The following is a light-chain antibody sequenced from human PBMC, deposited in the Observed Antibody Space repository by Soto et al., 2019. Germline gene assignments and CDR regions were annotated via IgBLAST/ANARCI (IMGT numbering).Light chain of an antibody. CDR1: SSDIGGYNY. CDR2: EVS. CDR3: SSYAGNKGVV. J-gene: IGLJ2*01. Sequence: QSALTQPPSASGSPGQSVTISCTGTSSDIGGYNYVSWYQQHPGKAPKLMLYEVSKRPSGVPDRFSGSKSGNTASLTVSGLQAEDEADYYCSSYAGNKGVVFGGGTKLTVL. V-gene: IGLV2-8*01.